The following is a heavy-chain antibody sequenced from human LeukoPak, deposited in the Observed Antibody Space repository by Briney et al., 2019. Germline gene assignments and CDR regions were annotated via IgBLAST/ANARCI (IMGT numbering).Heavy chain of an antibody. Sequence: GGSLRLSCAASGFTFSSYGMYWVRQAPGKGLEWLAFISYVGSNIYYSDSVKGRFTISRDNSKNTLYLQMNSLRGEDTGVYYCAKDRQYQLLLGMDVWGQGTTVTVSS. J-gene: IGHJ6*02. D-gene: IGHD2-2*01. CDR1: GFTFSSYG. CDR3: AKDRQYQLLLGMDV. V-gene: IGHV3-30*18. CDR2: ISYVGSNI.